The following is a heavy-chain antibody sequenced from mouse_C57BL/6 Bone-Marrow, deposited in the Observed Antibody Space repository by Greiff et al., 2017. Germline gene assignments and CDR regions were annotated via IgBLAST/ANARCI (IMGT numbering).Heavy chain of an antibody. V-gene: IGHV1-55*01. J-gene: IGHJ2*01. CDR2: IYPGSGST. Sequence: VQLQQPGAELVKPGASVKMSCKASGYTFTSYWITWVKQRPGQGLEWIGDIYPGSGSTNYNEKFKSKATLTVDTSSSTAYMQLSSLTSEDSAVYYCARGFITTVVGDYWGQGTTLTVSS. D-gene: IGHD1-1*01. CDR3: ARGFITTVVGDY. CDR1: GYTFTSYW.